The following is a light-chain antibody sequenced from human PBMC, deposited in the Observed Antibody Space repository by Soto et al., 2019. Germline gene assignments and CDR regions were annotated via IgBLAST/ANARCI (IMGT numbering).Light chain of an antibody. Sequence: DIQLTQSPSFLSASVGDRVTITCRASQDINTFLAWYQQKPGKAPQLLIYSASNLHSGVPSRFSGSGSGTDFTLTISRLEPEDFAVYYCQQYGSSGTFGQGTKVEIK. J-gene: IGKJ1*01. V-gene: IGKV1-9*01. CDR1: QDINTF. CDR2: SAS. CDR3: QQYGSSGT.